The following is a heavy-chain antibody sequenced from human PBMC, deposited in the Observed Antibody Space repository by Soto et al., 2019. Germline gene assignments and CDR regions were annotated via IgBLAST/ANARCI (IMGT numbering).Heavy chain of an antibody. D-gene: IGHD5-18*01. Sequence: EVQLVESGGGLVQPGGSLKVSCAASGFTFSDSAMHWVRQASGKGLEWVGRIRNKGNNYATAYTASVKGRFTISRDDSKNTVYLQIHSLKIDDTAVYYCTARRDWTAVDPLEYWGLGTLVTVSS. CDR3: TARRDWTAVDPLEY. V-gene: IGHV3-73*02. CDR1: GFTFSDSA. CDR2: IRNKGNNYAT. J-gene: IGHJ4*02.